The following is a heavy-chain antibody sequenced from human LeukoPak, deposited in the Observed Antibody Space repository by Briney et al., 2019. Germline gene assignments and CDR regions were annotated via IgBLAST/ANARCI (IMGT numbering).Heavy chain of an antibody. CDR2: MNPNSGNT. D-gene: IGHD3-10*02. CDR3: ARGPVEAVFGVSTED. Sequence: ASVKVSCKTSGYTFTSYDINWVRQATGQGLEWLGWMNPNSGNTGYAQKFQGRVSMTRDTSISTAYMELSSLRSEDTAVYYCARGPVEAVFGVSTEDWGQGTTVTVSS. CDR1: GYTFTSYD. V-gene: IGHV1-8*01. J-gene: IGHJ6*02.